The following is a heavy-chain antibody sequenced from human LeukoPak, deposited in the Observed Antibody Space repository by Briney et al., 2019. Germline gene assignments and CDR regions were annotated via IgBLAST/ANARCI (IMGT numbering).Heavy chain of an antibody. CDR1: GGTFSSYA. Sequence: ASVKVSCKASGGTFSSYAISWVRQAPGQGLEWMGGIIPIFGTANYAQKFQGRVTITADESTSTAYMELSSLRSEDTAVYYCARAATRITIFGVVTMPPSNGYMYYYYGMDVWGQGTTVTVSS. D-gene: IGHD3-3*01. CDR3: ARAATRITIFGVVTMPPSNGYMYYYYGMDV. CDR2: IIPIFGTA. J-gene: IGHJ6*02. V-gene: IGHV1-69*13.